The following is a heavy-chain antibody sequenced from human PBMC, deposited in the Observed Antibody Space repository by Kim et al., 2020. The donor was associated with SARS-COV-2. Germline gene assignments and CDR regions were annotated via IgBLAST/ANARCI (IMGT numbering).Heavy chain of an antibody. J-gene: IGHJ6*02. Sequence: ASVKVSCKASGYTFTSYGISWVRQAPGQGLEWMGWISAYNGNTNYAQKLQGRVTMTTDTSTSTAYMELRSLRSDDTAVYYCARDDIVATIAPNYYYYGMDVWGQGTTVTVSS. CDR2: ISAYNGNT. CDR1: GYTFTSYG. D-gene: IGHD5-12*01. V-gene: IGHV1-18*01. CDR3: ARDDIVATIAPNYYYYGMDV.